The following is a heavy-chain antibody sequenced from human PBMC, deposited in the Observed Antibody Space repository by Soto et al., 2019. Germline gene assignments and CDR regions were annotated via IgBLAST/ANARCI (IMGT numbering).Heavy chain of an antibody. V-gene: IGHV3-23*01. CDR2: ITGTGGFT. CDR3: AKEGLGRTDGRSPTFDY. D-gene: IGHD3-16*01. J-gene: IGHJ4*02. Sequence: LXLSCAASGFTFSNYAMSWVRQAPGKGLEWVSTITGTGGFTYYADSVKGRFIISRDNSKSTLYLQMSSLRAEDTAIYYCAKEGLGRTDGRSPTFDYWGKGTLVTVSS. CDR1: GFTFSNYA.